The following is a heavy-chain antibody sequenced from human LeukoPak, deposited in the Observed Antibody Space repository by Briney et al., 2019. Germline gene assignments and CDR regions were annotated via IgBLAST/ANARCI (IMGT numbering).Heavy chain of an antibody. V-gene: IGHV3-53*01. J-gene: IGHJ5*02. CDR1: GFTVSSNY. D-gene: IGHD3-22*01. Sequence: GGSLRLSCEASGFTVSSNYMSWVRQAPGKGLEWVSVIYSGGSTYYADSVKGRFTISRDNSKNTLYLQMNSLRAEDTAVYYCARDFSSGYYSWFDPWGQGTLVTVSS. CDR2: IYSGGST. CDR3: ARDFSSGYYSWFDP.